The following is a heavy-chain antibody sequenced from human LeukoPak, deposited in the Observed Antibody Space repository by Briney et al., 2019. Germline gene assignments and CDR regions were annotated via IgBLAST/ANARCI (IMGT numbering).Heavy chain of an antibody. V-gene: IGHV3-23*01. CDR3: VKGGLNMATDPASFFDY. Sequence: PGGSLRLSCEASGFIFNNFAMSWVRQPPGKGLEWVASISGGGDTKYYADSVKGRFTFSRDNSKNSLYLQMNNARAEDTAIYFCVKGGLNMATDPASFFDYWGQGSLVTVSS. J-gene: IGHJ4*02. D-gene: IGHD4/OR15-4a*01. CDR1: GFIFNNFA. CDR2: ISGGGDTK.